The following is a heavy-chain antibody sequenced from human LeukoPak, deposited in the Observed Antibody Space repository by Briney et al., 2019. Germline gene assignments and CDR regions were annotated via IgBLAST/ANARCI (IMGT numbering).Heavy chain of an antibody. CDR1: GFTFSSNG. CDR3: AKEGGQWLVLPKNYFDY. D-gene: IGHD6-19*01. Sequence: GGTLRLSCAVSGFTFSSNGMSWVRQAPGKGLEWVSTITGSGGNTYYAASVKCRFTISSDNSKNTPYLQMNSLRAEDTAVHYFAKEGGQWLVLPKNYFDYWGRRTLVTVSS. CDR2: ITGSGGNT. J-gene: IGHJ4*02. V-gene: IGHV3-23*01.